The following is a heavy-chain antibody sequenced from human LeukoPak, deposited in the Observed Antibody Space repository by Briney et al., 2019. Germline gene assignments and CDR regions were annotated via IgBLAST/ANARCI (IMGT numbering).Heavy chain of an antibody. V-gene: IGHV3-11*01. CDR1: GFIFSDFY. CDR3: ARSQWNPGKTTQTT. J-gene: IGHJ5*02. Sequence: PGGSLRLSCADSGFIFSDFYMSWIRQAPGKGLEWVSLIYSSSDYIYYADSVKGRFTISRDNAKNSLYLQMNSLRAEDTAVYYCARSQWNPGKTTQTTWGQGTLVTVSS. CDR2: IYSSSDYI. D-gene: IGHD1-1*01.